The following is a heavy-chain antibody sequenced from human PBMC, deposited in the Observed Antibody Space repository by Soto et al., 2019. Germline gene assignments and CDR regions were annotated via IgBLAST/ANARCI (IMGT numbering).Heavy chain of an antibody. V-gene: IGHV4-31*03. J-gene: IGHJ4*02. Sequence: PSETLSLTCTVSGGSICSGGYYWSWIRQHPGKGLEWIGYIYYSGSTYYNPSLKSRVTISVDTSKNQFSLKLSSVTAADTAVYYCARGFYYYDSSGTTFDYWGQGTLVTVSS. D-gene: IGHD3-22*01. CDR1: GGSICSGGYY. CDR2: IYYSGST. CDR3: ARGFYYYDSSGTTFDY.